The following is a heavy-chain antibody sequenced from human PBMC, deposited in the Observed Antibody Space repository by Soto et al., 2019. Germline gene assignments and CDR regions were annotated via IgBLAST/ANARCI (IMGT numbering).Heavy chain of an antibody. CDR2: IRSKANSYAT. J-gene: IGHJ5*02. CDR3: TRLLGYCSGGSCYDWFDP. CDR1: GFTFSGSA. D-gene: IGHD2-15*01. Sequence: GGSLRLSCAASGFTFSGSAMHWVRQASGKGLEWVGRIRSKANSYATAYAASVKGRFTISRDDSKNTAYLQMNSLKTKDTAVYYCTRLLGYCSGGSCYDWFDPWGQGTLVTVSS. V-gene: IGHV3-73*01.